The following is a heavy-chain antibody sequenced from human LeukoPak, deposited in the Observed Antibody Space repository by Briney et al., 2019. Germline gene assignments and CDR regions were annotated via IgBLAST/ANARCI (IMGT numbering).Heavy chain of an antibody. V-gene: IGHV1-18*01. D-gene: IGHD1-26*01. Sequence: ASVKVSCKASGYSFTSFGITWVRQAPGRRLEWMGWISPSDGKTNYAQNLQGRVSMTTDTSTTTAYMDLRSLRFDDTAVYYCARTRPTWEGWGFDYWGQGSSVTVSS. CDR2: ISPSDGKT. CDR3: ARTRPTWEGWGFDY. J-gene: IGHJ4*02. CDR1: GYSFTSFG.